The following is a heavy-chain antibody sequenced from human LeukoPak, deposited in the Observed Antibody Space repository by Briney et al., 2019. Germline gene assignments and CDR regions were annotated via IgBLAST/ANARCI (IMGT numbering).Heavy chain of an antibody. V-gene: IGHV3-21*01. CDR3: ARSKELWDDAFDI. CDR1: GFTFMTYS. Sequence: GGSLRLSCAASGFTFMTYSMNWVRQAPGKGLEWVSSISSTSSSYIYYADSVKGRFTISRDNAKNSLYLQMNSLRAEDTAVYYCARSKELWDDAFDIWGQGTMVTVSS. J-gene: IGHJ3*02. CDR2: ISSTSSSYI. D-gene: IGHD3-16*01.